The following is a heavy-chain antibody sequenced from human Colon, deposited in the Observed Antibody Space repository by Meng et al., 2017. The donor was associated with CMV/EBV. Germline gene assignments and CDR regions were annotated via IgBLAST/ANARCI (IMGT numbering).Heavy chain of an antibody. V-gene: IGHV4-30-4*01. CDR1: GDSINRGDYY. CDR2: IHPRGNT. D-gene: IGHD1-14*01. J-gene: IGHJ6*02. Sequence: SETLSLTCSVSGDSINRGDYYWNWIRQSPTKGLEWIGFIHPRGNTYYNPSLKSRVTILVDTSRSHISLKMISVTGADTAKYYCAREDSTTGVSPLDVWGQGTTVTVSS. CDR3: AREDSTTGVSPLDV.